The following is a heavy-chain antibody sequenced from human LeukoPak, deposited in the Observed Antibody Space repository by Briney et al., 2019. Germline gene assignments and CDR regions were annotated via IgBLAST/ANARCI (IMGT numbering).Heavy chain of an antibody. Sequence: PGTSLRLSGSASGLTFNNYGMHGVGPAPGQGVEWGSIIYYDWRDKYNADSVKGRLTASRDNSKNKLYLQMNSVRAEDDAVYYCATDRSLSYFDNWGQGTLVTVSS. CDR3: ATDRSLSYFDN. J-gene: IGHJ4*02. V-gene: IGHV3-33*01. CDR1: GLTFNNYG. CDR2: IYYDWRDK.